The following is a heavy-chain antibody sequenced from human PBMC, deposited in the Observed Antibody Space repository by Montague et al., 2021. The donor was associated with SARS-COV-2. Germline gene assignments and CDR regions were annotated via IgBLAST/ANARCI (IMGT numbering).Heavy chain of an antibody. V-gene: IGHV4-4*02. CDR3: ARGGTYHYGMDV. CDR1: DGSISSPNW. Sequence: SETLSLTCAVSDGSISSPNWWNWVRQPPGKGLEWIGEIYYTGNTNYNPSLKSRVTIFIDKSKNNFSLQLSSVTAADTAVYYCARGGTYHYGMDVWGQGTTVAVSS. D-gene: IGHD3-16*01. J-gene: IGHJ6*02. CDR2: IYYTGNT.